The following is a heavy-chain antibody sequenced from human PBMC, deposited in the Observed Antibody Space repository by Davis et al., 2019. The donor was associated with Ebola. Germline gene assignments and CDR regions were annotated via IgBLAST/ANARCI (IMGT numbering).Heavy chain of an antibody. V-gene: IGHV4-34*01. J-gene: IGHJ4*02. Sequence: SETLSLTCAVYGGSFSGYYWSWIRQPPGKGLEWIGEINHSGSTNYNPSLKSRVTISVDTSKNQFSLKLSSVTAADTAVYYCASGRLYYDILTGYRPFDYWGQGTLVTVSS. CDR3: ASGRLYYDILTGYRPFDY. CDR2: INHSGST. D-gene: IGHD3-9*01. CDR1: GGSFSGYY.